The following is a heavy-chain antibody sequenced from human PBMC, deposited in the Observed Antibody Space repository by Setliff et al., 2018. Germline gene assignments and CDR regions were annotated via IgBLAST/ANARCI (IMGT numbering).Heavy chain of an antibody. V-gene: IGHV4-34*01. J-gene: IGHJ3*01. CDR1: GGSFTNYY. D-gene: IGHD1-1*01. CDR3: RQAVVGRDVFDV. Sequence: SETLSLTCTVYGGSFTNYYWGWIRQSPGKGLEWIGEINHSGSTYYNPTLNSRVTMSVDTSKKQFSLTLRYVTAADTALYYCRQAVVGRDVFDVWGQGTVVTVSS. CDR2: INHSGST.